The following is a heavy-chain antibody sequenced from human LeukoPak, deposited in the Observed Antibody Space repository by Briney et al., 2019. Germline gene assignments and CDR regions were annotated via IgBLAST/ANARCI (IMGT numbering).Heavy chain of an antibody. D-gene: IGHD4/OR15-4a*01. V-gene: IGHV3-23*01. CDR3: ARHRNFGANFAIDY. J-gene: IGHJ4*02. CDR2: VTNSGNTT. CDR1: GFTFSDFA. Sequence: GGSLRLSCAASGFTFSDFAMSWVRQAPGKGLEWVSGVTNSGNTTYYADSVKGRFTTSKDNSKSTLHLQLNSLRAEDTAIYFCARHRNFGANFAIDYWGQGTLVTVSS.